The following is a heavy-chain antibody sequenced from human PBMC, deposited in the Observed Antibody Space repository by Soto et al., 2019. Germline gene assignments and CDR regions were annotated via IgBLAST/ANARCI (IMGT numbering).Heavy chain of an antibody. CDR3: ARDEGGYDILNGYYKAHHFCY. J-gene: IGHJ4*02. D-gene: IGHD3-9*01. CDR2: ISPHNFNT. Sequence: RASVKVSCKASGYTFTHFYITWVRQAPGQGLEWMGAISPHNFNTNYAQKFRGRVTLTTEKSTNTAYMDLRSLTSDDTAVYYCARDEGGYDILNGYYKAHHFCYWGQEGQVSVSS. CDR1: GYTFTHFY. V-gene: IGHV1-18*01.